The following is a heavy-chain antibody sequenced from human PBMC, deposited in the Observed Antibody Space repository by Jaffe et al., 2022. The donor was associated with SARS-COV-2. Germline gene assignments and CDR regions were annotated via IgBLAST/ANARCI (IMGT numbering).Heavy chain of an antibody. CDR2: IKSKTDGGTT. CDR3: TTDPTRTDQFDY. CDR1: GFTFSNAW. Sequence: EVQLVESGGGLVKPGGSLRLSCAASGFTFSNAWMSWVRQAPGKGLEWVGRIKSKTDGGTTDYAAPVKGRFTISRDDSKNTLYLQMNSLKTEDTAVYYCTTDPTRTDQFDYWGQGTLVTVSS. V-gene: IGHV3-15*01. J-gene: IGHJ4*02.